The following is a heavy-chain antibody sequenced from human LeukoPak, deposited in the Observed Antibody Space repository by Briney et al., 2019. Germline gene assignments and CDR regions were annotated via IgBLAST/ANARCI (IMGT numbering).Heavy chain of an antibody. Sequence: SETLSLTCTVSGGSISSYYWSWIRQPPGKGLDWIGYIYYSGSTNYNLSLKSRVTISVDTSKNQFSLKLSSVTAADTAVYYCARGLWFGELFQSWGQGTLVTVSS. D-gene: IGHD3-10*01. J-gene: IGHJ4*02. CDR2: IYYSGST. V-gene: IGHV4-59*01. CDR1: GGSISSYY. CDR3: ARGLWFGELFQS.